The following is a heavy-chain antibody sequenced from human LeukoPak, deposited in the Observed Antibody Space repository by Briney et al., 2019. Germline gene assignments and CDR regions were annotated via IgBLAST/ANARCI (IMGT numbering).Heavy chain of an antibody. CDR3: AELGITMIGGV. CDR1: GFTFSSYE. J-gene: IGHJ6*04. Sequence: GSLRLSCAASGFTFSSYELNWVRQAPGKGLEWVSYISTSGITTHYADFVKGRFTISRDNAKNSLYLQMNSLRAEDTAVYYCAELGITMIGGVWGKGTTVTISS. V-gene: IGHV3-48*03. D-gene: IGHD3-10*02. CDR2: ISTSGITT.